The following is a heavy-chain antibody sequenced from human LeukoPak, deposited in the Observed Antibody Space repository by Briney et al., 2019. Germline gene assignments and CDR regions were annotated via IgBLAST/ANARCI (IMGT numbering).Heavy chain of an antibody. CDR1: GYTFTSYG. D-gene: IGHD3-10*01. CDR2: ISGSSSST. Sequence: GASVKVSCKASGYTFTSYGISGVRQAPGMGLEWVSAISGSSSSTYYADSVKGRFTISRDNSKNTLYLQMNSLRAEDTAVYYCAKAAGFMVRGVISDYWGQGTLVTVSS. CDR3: AKAAGFMVRGVISDY. V-gene: IGHV3-23*01. J-gene: IGHJ4*02.